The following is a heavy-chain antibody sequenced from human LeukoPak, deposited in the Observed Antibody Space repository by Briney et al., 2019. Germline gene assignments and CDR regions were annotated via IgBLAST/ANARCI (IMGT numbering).Heavy chain of an antibody. Sequence: PGGSLRLSCAASGFTFSNYGMHWVRQAPGKGLDWVAFIRYDGRNKYYADSVKGRFTISRDNSKNTLYLQMNSLRAEDTAVYYCAGEGAADAFDTWGQGTMVTVSS. V-gene: IGHV3-30*02. CDR2: IRYDGRNK. CDR1: GFTFSNYG. CDR3: AGEGAADAFDT. D-gene: IGHD1-26*01. J-gene: IGHJ3*02.